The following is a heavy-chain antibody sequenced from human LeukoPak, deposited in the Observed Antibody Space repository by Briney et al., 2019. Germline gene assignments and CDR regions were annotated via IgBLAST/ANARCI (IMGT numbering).Heavy chain of an antibody. Sequence: GGSLRLSCAASGFTFSSYSMNWVRQAPGKGLEWVSSISSSSSYIYYADSVKGRFTISRDNAKNSLYLQMNNLNTEDTAVYYCTRDSGMGATNREYFQHWGQGTLVTVSS. CDR1: GFTFSSYS. J-gene: IGHJ1*01. CDR2: ISSSSSYI. CDR3: TRDSGMGATNREYFQH. V-gene: IGHV3-21*03. D-gene: IGHD1-26*01.